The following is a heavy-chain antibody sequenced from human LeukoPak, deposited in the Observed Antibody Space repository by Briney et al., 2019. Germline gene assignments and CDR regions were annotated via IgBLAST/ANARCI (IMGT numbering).Heavy chain of an antibody. CDR3: ARESESYDSSGSTFKY. V-gene: IGHV3-30*02. D-gene: IGHD3-22*01. CDR2: IRYDGSNK. J-gene: IGHJ4*02. CDR1: GFTFSSYG. Sequence: GGSLRLSCAASGFTFSSYGMHWVRQAPGKGLVWVAFIRYDGSNKYYADSVKGRFTISRDNSKNTLHLQMNSLRAEDTAVYYCARESESYDSSGSTFKYWGQGTLVTVSS.